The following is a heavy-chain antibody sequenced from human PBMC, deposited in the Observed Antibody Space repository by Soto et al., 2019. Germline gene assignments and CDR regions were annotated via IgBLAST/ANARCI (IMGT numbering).Heavy chain of an antibody. V-gene: IGHV4-34*01. Sequence: PSETLSRTCTVYGGSFSGYYCSWIRQPPGKGLEWIGEINHSGSTSYNPSLKSRVTISVDTSKNQLSLKLSSVTAADTAVYYCARGYAAPRAADWGQGTLVTVS. J-gene: IGHJ4*02. CDR1: GGSFSGYY. CDR2: INHSGST. CDR3: ARGYAAPRAAD. D-gene: IGHD2-15*01.